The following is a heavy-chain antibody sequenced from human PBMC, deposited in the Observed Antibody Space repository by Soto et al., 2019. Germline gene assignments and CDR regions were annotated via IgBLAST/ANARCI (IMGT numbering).Heavy chain of an antibody. V-gene: IGHV4-59*01. CDR1: GGSISSYY. J-gene: IGHJ4*02. CDR3: ARDLRTYGDYVFDY. CDR2: IYYSGST. Sequence: SDTLSLTCTVSGGSISSYYWSWIRQPPGKGLEWIGYIYYSGSTNYNPSLKSRVTISVDTSKNQFSLKLSSVTAADTAVYYCARDLRTYGDYVFDYWGQGTLVTVSS. D-gene: IGHD4-17*01.